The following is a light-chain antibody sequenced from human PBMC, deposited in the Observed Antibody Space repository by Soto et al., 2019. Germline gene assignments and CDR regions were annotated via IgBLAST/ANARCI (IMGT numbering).Light chain of an antibody. Sequence: QSVLTQPHSASGTPGQRVTISCSGSSSNIGTSSVHWFQQLPGTAPKLLISTTNQRPSGVPERFSGSKSGTSASLAISGLQSEDEADYYCAAWDDSLNVHVFGTGTKVT. CDR2: TTN. CDR1: SSNIGTSS. V-gene: IGLV1-44*01. J-gene: IGLJ1*01. CDR3: AAWDDSLNVHV.